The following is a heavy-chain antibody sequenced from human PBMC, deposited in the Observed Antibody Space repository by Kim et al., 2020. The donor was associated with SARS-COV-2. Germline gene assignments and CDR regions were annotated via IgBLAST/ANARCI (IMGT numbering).Heavy chain of an antibody. V-gene: IGHV3-7*05. D-gene: IGHD3-16*01. Sequence: GGSLRLSCAASGFTFRSYWMSWVRQAPGRGPEWVSTIKEDGSEEYYVDSMKGRFTISRDNTKNSLYLQMNSLRGEDTAVYHCARDYDSASGTSRLFYLDYWGEGTQVAVSS. CDR3: ARDYDSASGTSRLFYLDY. CDR2: IKEDGSEE. J-gene: IGHJ4*02. CDR1: GFTFRSYW.